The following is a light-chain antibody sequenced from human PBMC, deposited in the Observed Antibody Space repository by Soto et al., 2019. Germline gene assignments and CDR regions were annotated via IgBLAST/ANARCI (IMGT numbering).Light chain of an antibody. Sequence: IVLTKSPGTLSLSPGERATLSCRASQSVASNYLGWYQQKPGQAPRVLIFDASIRATGIPDRFSASGSGSDFTLTISRLEPDDFAVYYCHQYDSLPLTFGGGTKVDIK. CDR3: HQYDSLPLT. V-gene: IGKV3-20*01. CDR2: DAS. J-gene: IGKJ4*01. CDR1: QSVASNY.